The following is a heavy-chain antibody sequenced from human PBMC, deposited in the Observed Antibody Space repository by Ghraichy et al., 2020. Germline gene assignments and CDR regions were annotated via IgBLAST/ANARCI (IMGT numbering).Heavy chain of an antibody. J-gene: IGHJ4*02. CDR1: GFTFSNYD. CDR2: ISGYGIST. Sequence: GGSLRLSCAASGFTFSNYDMSWVRQAEGKGLFWVSGISGYGISTYYADSVKGRFTISRDNSKNTLYLQMNALRVEDTAVYYCAKSRVSTSGSVDSWGQGTLVTVSS. CDR3: AKSRVSTSGSVDS. D-gene: IGHD3-10*01. V-gene: IGHV3-23*01.